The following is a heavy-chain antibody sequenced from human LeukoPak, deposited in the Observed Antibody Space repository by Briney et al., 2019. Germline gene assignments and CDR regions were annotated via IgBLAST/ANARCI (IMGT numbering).Heavy chain of an antibody. D-gene: IGHD3-22*01. Sequence: GSLRHSCAASGFTFSSYSMNWVRQAPGKGLEWVSSISSSSSYIYYADSVKGRFTISRDNARNSLYLQVNSLRAEDTAVYYCARARTVYYYDSSGYFDYWGQGTLVTVSS. CDR1: GFTFSSYS. CDR2: ISSSSSYI. V-gene: IGHV3-21*01. J-gene: IGHJ4*02. CDR3: ARARTVYYYDSSGYFDY.